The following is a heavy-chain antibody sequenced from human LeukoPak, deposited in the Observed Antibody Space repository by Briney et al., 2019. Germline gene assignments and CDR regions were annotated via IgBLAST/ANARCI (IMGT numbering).Heavy chain of an antibody. D-gene: IGHD3-10*01. CDR1: GFSFKSYA. V-gene: IGHV3-30*18. J-gene: IGHJ5*02. Sequence: GGSLRLSCRASGFSFKSYAMHWVRQAPGKGLEWLAFILHDGSKTYHADSINGRFTISRDNSNNTLFLQMSSLTTEDTGVYYCAKDRYGSGNNWLDPWGQGTLVTVS. CDR3: AKDRYGSGNNWLDP. CDR2: ILHDGSKT.